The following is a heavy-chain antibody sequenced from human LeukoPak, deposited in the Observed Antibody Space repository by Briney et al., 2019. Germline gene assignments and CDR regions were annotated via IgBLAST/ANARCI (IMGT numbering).Heavy chain of an antibody. J-gene: IGHJ4*02. CDR3: AKYFYDSSTYSFDY. Sequence: GGSLRLSCAASGFTFSDYAMSWVRQAPGKGLEWVSSIGSGGTTHYADSVKGRFTISRDNSKNTLFLQMNSLRAEDTAVYYCAKYFYDSSTYSFDYWGQGTLVTVSS. CDR2: IGSGGTT. D-gene: IGHD3-22*01. CDR1: GFTFSDYA. V-gene: IGHV3-23*01.